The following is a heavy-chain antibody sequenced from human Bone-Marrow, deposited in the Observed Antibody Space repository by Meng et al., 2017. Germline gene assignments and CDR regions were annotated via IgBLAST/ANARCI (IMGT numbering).Heavy chain of an antibody. CDR3: ARKAVAGNFDY. D-gene: IGHD6-13*01. V-gene: IGHV4-4*02. CDR1: GDSISRSNW. Sequence: QVELQESGSVLVKPSGTLSLTCAVSGDSISRSNWWSWVRQPPGKGLEWIGEIYHSGNTNYNASLKSRVTLSIDKSKNQFSLKLSSVTAADTAVYYCARKAVAGNFDYWGQGTLVTVSS. CDR2: IYHSGNT. J-gene: IGHJ4*02.